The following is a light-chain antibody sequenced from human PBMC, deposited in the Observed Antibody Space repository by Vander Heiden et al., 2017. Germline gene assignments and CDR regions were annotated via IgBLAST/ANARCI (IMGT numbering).Light chain of an antibody. CDR1: NSDVDGYNY. V-gene: IGLV2-8*01. CDR3: STYTGSNNLV. CDR2: EVS. Sequence: QSALTPPPSASGPPGQTVTISCTGNNSDVDGYNYVSWYQQHPGKLPIHMIDEVSKRPSGVPARFYGSKSGNTASLTVSALQAEDEADYFCSTYTGSNNLVFGGGTKLTVL. J-gene: IGLJ2*01.